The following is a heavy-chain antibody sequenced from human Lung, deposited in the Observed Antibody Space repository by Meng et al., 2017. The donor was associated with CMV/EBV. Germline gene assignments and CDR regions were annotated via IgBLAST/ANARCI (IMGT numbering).Heavy chain of an antibody. D-gene: IGHD3-3*01. J-gene: IGHJ4*02. Sequence: LSLTXAASGFTFSSYEMNWVRQAPGKGLEWVSYISSGGITISYADSVRGRFTISRDNAKNSLYLLMNSLRAEDTAVYYCARFPWSGFYVPYWGQGTLVTVSS. CDR2: ISSGGITI. CDR1: GFTFSSYE. V-gene: IGHV3-48*03. CDR3: ARFPWSGFYVPY.